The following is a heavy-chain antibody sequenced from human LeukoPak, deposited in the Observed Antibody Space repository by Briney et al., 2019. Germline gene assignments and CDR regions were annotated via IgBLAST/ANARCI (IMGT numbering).Heavy chain of an antibody. Sequence: SGTLSLTCAVSGGSISSSNWWSWVRPPPGKGLEWIGEIYHSGSTNYNPSLKSRVTISVDKSKNQFSLKLSSVTAADTAVYYCASLGSSSWQPRTYYYYYGMDVWGQGTTVTVSS. CDR3: ASLGSSSWQPRTYYYYYGMDV. CDR2: IYHSGST. J-gene: IGHJ6*02. V-gene: IGHV4-4*02. CDR1: GGSISSSNW. D-gene: IGHD6-13*01.